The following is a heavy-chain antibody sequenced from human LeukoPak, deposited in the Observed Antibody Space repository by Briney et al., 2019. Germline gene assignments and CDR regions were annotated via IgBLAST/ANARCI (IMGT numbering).Heavy chain of an antibody. CDR1: GFTFSSYG. CDR2: ISYDGSNK. Sequence: PGGSLRLSCAASGFTFSSYGMHWVRQAPGKGLEWVAVISYDGSNKYYADSVKGRFTISRDNSKNTLYLQMNSLRAEDTAVYYCAREGPTIYFDYWGQGTLVTVSS. D-gene: IGHD5-24*01. J-gene: IGHJ4*02. V-gene: IGHV3-30*03. CDR3: AREGPTIYFDY.